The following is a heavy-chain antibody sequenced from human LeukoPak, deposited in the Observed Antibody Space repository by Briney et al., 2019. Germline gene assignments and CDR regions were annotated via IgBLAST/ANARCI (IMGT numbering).Heavy chain of an antibody. J-gene: IGHJ4*02. CDR2: INHSGST. CDR3: ATDDYGDYVWSF. CDR1: GGSFSGYY. D-gene: IGHD4-17*01. V-gene: IGHV4-34*01. Sequence: PSETLSLTCAVYGGSFSGYYWSWIRQPPGKGLEWIGEINHSGSTNYNPSLKSRVTISVDTSKNQFSLKLSSVTAADTAVYYCATDDYGDYVWSFGGQGTLVTVSS.